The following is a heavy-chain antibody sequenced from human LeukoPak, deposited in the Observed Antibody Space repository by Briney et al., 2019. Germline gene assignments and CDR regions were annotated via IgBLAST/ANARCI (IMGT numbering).Heavy chain of an antibody. J-gene: IGHJ4*02. V-gene: IGHV4-38-2*02. CDR1: GYSISSGYY. CDR2: IYHSGST. CDR3: ARDRGYYYDSSGYYSYDY. D-gene: IGHD3-22*01. Sequence: SETLSLTCAVSGYSISSGYYWGWIRRPPGKGLEWIGIIYHSGSTYYNPSLKSRVTISVDTSKNQFSLKLSSVTAADTAVYYCARDRGYYYDSSGYYSYDYWGQGTLVTVSS.